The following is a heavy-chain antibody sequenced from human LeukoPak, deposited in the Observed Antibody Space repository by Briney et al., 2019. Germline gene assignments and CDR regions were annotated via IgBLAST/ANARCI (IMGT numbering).Heavy chain of an antibody. CDR2: INHSGST. Sequence: PSETLSLTCAVYGGSFSGYYWSWIRQPPGKGLEWIGEINHSGSTNYNPSLKSRVTISVDTSKNQFSLKLSSVTAADTAVYYCARECNSGSYYCFDYWGQGTLVTVSS. CDR1: GGSFSGYY. J-gene: IGHJ4*02. D-gene: IGHD1-26*01. V-gene: IGHV4-34*01. CDR3: ARECNSGSYYCFDY.